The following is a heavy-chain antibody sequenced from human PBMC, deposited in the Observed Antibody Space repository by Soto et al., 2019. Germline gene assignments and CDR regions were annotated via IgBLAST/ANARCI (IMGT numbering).Heavy chain of an antibody. CDR3: ARHTLEDIVVVVAAIDY. CDR2: IYYSGST. J-gene: IGHJ4*01. D-gene: IGHD2-15*01. V-gene: IGHV4-39*01. CDR1: GGSISSSSYY. Sequence: PSETLSLTCTVSGGSISSSSYYWGWIRQPPGKGLEWIGSIYYSGSTYYNPSLKSRVTISVDTSKNQFSLKLSSVTAADTAVYYCARHTLEDIVVVVAAIDYWGLGTLVTVSS.